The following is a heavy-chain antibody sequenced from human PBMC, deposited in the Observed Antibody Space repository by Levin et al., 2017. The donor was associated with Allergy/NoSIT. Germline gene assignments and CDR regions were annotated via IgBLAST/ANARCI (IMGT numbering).Heavy chain of an antibody. CDR2: ISYDGSNK. J-gene: IGHJ1*01. V-gene: IGHV3-30*18. CDR1: GFTFSSYG. CDR3: AKGVIASAYFQH. D-gene: IGHD2-21*01. Sequence: GESLKISCAASGFTFSSYGMHWVRQAPGKGLEWVAVISYDGSNKYYADSVKGRFTISRDNSKNTLYLQMNSLRAEDTAVYYCAKGVIASAYFQHWGQGTLVTVSS.